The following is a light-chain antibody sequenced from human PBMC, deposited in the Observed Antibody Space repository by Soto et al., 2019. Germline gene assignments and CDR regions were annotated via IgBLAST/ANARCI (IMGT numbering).Light chain of an antibody. Sequence: DIQMTQSPSTLSASVGDRVTITCRASQIISSWLAWYQQKPGKAPKLLIYKASSLESGVPSRFSGSGSGTECTLTIGSLQPDDFATYDCQQYNSYPWTFGQGPKVEIK. CDR3: QQYNSYPWT. CDR1: QIISSW. V-gene: IGKV1-5*03. CDR2: KAS. J-gene: IGKJ1*01.